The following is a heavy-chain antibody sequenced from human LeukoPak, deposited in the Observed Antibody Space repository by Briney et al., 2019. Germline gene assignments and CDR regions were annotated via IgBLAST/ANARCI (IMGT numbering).Heavy chain of an antibody. CDR1: GGSISSSSYY. J-gene: IGHJ4*02. CDR2: IYYSGST. CDR3: ARVIGYCSGGSCYFPDY. V-gene: IGHV4-39*07. D-gene: IGHD2-15*01. Sequence: SETLSLTCTVSGGSISSSSYYWGWIRQPPGKGLEWIGSIYYSGSTYYNPSLKSRVTMSVDTSKNQFSLKLSSVTAADTAVYYCARVIGYCSGGSCYFPDYWGQGTLVTVSS.